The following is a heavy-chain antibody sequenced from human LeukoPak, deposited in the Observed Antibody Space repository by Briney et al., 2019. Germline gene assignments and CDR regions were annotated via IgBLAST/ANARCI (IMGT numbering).Heavy chain of an antibody. V-gene: IGHV4-39*07. D-gene: IGHD1-14*01. J-gene: IGHJ4*02. CDR1: GGSISSSSYY. CDR2: IYYSGST. CDR3: ARVSRGGRPGVDY. Sequence: KPSETLSLTCTVSGGSISSSSYYWGWIRQPPGKGLEWIGSIYYSGSTYYNPSLKSRVTISVDTSKNQFSLKLSSVTAADTAVYYRARVSRGGRPGVDYWGQGTLVTVSS.